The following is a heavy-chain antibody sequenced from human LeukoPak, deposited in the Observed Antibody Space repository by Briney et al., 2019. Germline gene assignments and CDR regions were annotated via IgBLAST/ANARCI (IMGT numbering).Heavy chain of an antibody. V-gene: IGHV3-30*03. J-gene: IGHJ1*01. CDR1: GFTFSSYG. CDR2: ISYDGSNK. Sequence: GRSLRLSCAASGFTFSSYGMHWVRQAPGKGLEWVAVISYDGSNKYYADSVKGRFTISRDNSKNTLYLQMNSLRAEDTAVYYCATPRSVVVAATLFQHWGKGTLVTVSS. CDR3: ATPRSVVVAATLFQH. D-gene: IGHD2-15*01.